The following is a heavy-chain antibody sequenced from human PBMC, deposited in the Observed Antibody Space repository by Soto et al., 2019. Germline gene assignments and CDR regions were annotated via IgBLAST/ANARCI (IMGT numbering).Heavy chain of an antibody. CDR3: ARGGGVGVAGSAAFDM. CDR2: INPATGAA. J-gene: IGHJ3*02. CDR1: GYPVTAYY. D-gene: IGHD3-3*01. V-gene: IGHV1-2*02. Sequence: QLHLVQSGAVVKKPGASVTVSCSASGYPVTAYYMHWVRQAPGRGLEWMGGINPATGAAKYTQTFRGRVPMPRDTSTSTVFMELSGLKSEAPAVFYWARGGGVGVAGSAAFDMWGQGTLVTVSS.